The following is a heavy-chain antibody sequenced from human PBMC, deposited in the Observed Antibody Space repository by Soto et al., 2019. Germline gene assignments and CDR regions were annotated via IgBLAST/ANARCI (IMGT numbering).Heavy chain of an antibody. CDR2: IRNSGGST. CDR3: AKGDRGYCSGGSCYLGDY. J-gene: IGHJ4*02. Sequence: EVQLLESGGGLAQPGGSLRLSCVVSGFTFSNYAMSWVRQAPGKGLEWVSGIRNSGGSTYYADSVKGRFTISRDNSKNTLYLQMNSLRAEDTAIYYCAKGDRGYCSGGSCYLGDYWGQGALDTVSS. D-gene: IGHD2-15*01. V-gene: IGHV3-23*01. CDR1: GFTFSNYA.